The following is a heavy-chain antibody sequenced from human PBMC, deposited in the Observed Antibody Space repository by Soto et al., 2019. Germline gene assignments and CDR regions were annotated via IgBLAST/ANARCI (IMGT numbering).Heavy chain of an antibody. J-gene: IGHJ3*02. CDR1: GFTFDDYA. CDR2: ISWNTGSI. Sequence: EVQLVESGGGLVQPGRSLRLSCAASGFTFDDYAMHWVRQGPGKGLEWVSGISWNTGSIGYADSVKGRYTISRDNAKNSLYLQINSLRAEDTALYYCAKDSAADGGYFDIWGPGTMVTVSS. D-gene: IGHD6-13*01. CDR3: AKDSAADGGYFDI. V-gene: IGHV3-9*01.